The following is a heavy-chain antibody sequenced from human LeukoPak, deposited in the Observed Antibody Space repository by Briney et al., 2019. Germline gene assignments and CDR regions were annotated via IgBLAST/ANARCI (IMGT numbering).Heavy chain of an antibody. Sequence: PGGSLRLSCAASGFTFSSYAMHWVRQAPGKGLEWVAVISYDGSNKYYADSVKGRFTISRDNSKNTLYLQMNSLRAEDTAVYYCARDRYSSGWWGREGDYWGQGTLVTVSS. CDR3: ARDRYSSGWWGREGDY. CDR2: ISYDGSNK. D-gene: IGHD6-19*01. CDR1: GFTFSSYA. V-gene: IGHV3-30-3*01. J-gene: IGHJ4*02.